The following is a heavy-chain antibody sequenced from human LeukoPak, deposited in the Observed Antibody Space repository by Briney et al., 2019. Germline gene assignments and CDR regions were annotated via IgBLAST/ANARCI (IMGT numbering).Heavy chain of an antibody. CDR3: AKVPHGDYAVDY. CDR2: ISYDGSNK. D-gene: IGHD4-17*01. J-gene: IGHJ4*02. Sequence: PGGSVRLSCAASGFTLSSYRMQWVRQAPGKGREGVAVISYDGSNKYYADSVQVRFTISRDNSKNTLYLQMNSLRDEDTPVYYCAKVPHGDYAVDYWGQGTLVTVSS. V-gene: IGHV3-30*18. CDR1: GFTLSSYR.